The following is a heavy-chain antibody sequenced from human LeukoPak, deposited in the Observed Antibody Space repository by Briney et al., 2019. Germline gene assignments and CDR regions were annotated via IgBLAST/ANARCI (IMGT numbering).Heavy chain of an antibody. D-gene: IGHD3-3*01. CDR2: IYDSGST. CDR1: GGSISSYY. J-gene: IGHJ6*02. Sequence: PSETLSLTCIVSGGSISSYYWSWIRQPPGKGLEWIGYIYDSGSTNYNPSLKSRVTMSVDTSKNQFSLKLSSVAAADTAVYYCARDFRSGYPYYYYYGMDVWGQGTTVTVSS. V-gene: IGHV4-59*01. CDR3: ARDFRSGYPYYYYYGMDV.